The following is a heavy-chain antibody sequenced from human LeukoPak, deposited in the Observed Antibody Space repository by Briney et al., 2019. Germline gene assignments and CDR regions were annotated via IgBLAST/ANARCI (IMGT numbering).Heavy chain of an antibody. D-gene: IGHD4-17*01. V-gene: IGHV3-11*06. Sequence: GGSLRLSCAASGFTFSDYYMSWIRQAPGKGLEWVSYISSSSSYTNYADSVKGRFTISRDNAKNSLYLQMNSLRAEDTAVYYCASGYGDYAFDYWGQETLVTVSS. CDR3: ASGYGDYAFDY. J-gene: IGHJ4*02. CDR1: GFTFSDYY. CDR2: ISSSSSYT.